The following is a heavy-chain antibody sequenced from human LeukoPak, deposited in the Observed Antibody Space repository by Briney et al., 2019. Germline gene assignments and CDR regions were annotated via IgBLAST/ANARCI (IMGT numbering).Heavy chain of an antibody. CDR2: ISAYNGNT. J-gene: IGHJ5*02. CDR1: GYTFTSYG. D-gene: IGHD3-10*01. CDR3: ARDDVVRGTRWFDP. Sequence: ASVKVSCKASGYTFTSYGISWVRQAPGQGLEWMGWISAYNGNTNYAQKLQGRVTMTTDTSTSTVYMELSSLRSEDTAVYYCARDDVVRGTRWFDPWGQGTLVTVSS. V-gene: IGHV1-18*01.